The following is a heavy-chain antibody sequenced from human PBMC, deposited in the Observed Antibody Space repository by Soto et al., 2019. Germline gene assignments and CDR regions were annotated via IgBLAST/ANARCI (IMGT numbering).Heavy chain of an antibody. CDR1: GFTFSSYA. CDR2: ISGSGGST. J-gene: IGHJ5*02. Sequence: GESLKISCAASGFTFSSYAMSWVRQAPGKGLEWVSAISGSGGSTYYADSVKGRFTISRDNSKNTLYLQMNSLRAEDTAVYYCEKSVWFDPWGQGTLVTVSS. CDR3: EKSVWFDP. V-gene: IGHV3-23*01.